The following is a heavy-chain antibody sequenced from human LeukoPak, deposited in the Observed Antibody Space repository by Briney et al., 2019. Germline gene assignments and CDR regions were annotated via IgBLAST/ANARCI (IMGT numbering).Heavy chain of an antibody. V-gene: IGHV4-59*08. CDR3: ARHLSLAYDSSGRRGGHLIWFDP. Sequence: SETLSLTCTIPGGSIRSYYWSWIRQPPGKGLEWIGRIYYNGSTNYNPSLKSRVTKQLDTSLNQFSLKLSSVTAADTAVYYCARHLSLAYDSSGRRGGHLIWFDPWGQGTLVTVSS. J-gene: IGHJ5*02. D-gene: IGHD3-22*01. CDR2: IYYNGST. CDR1: GGSIRSYY.